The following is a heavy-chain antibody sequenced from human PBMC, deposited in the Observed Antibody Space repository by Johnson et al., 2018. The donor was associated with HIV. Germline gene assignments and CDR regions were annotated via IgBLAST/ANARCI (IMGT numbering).Heavy chain of an antibody. J-gene: IGHJ3*02. CDR3: AKDGGAIYLDAFDI. D-gene: IGHD2-2*02. CDR2: IRYDGNNK. V-gene: IGHV3-30*02. CDR1: GFTFSSYA. Sequence: QVQLVESGGGLVKPGGSLRLSCAASGFTFSSYAMSWVRQAPGKGLEWVAFIRYDGNNKYYADSVKGRFTISRDNSKNTLYLQMNSLRAEDTAVYYCAKDGGAIYLDAFDIWDQGTMVTVSS.